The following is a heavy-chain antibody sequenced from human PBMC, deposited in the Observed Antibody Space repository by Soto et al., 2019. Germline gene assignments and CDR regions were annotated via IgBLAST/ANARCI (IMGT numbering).Heavy chain of an antibody. D-gene: IGHD2-15*01. CDR1: GGTFSSYA. J-gene: IGHJ5*02. CDR2: IIPIFGTA. CDR3: AGHHPDIVVVLAAGVDRFDH. V-gene: IGHV1-69*06. Sequence: ASVKVSCKASGGTFSSYAISWVRQAPGQGLEWMGGIIPIFGTANYAQKFQGRVTITADKSTSTAYMELSSLRSEDTAVYYCAGHHPDIVVVLAAGVDRFDHCGQRTLATVPS.